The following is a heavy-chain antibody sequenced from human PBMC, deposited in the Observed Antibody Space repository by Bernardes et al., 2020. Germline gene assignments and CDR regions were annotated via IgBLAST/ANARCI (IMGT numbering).Heavy chain of an antibody. V-gene: IGHV4-39*01. D-gene: IGHD1-1*01. J-gene: IGHJ5*02. CDR3: ARHLPEERGRFDP. Sequence: SETLSLTCTVSGGSISSSSYYWGWIRQPPGKGLEWIGSIYYSGSTYYNPSLKSRVTISVDTSKNQFSLKLSSVTAADTAVYYCARHLPEERGRFDPWGQGTLVTVSS. CDR1: GGSISSSSYY. CDR2: IYYSGST.